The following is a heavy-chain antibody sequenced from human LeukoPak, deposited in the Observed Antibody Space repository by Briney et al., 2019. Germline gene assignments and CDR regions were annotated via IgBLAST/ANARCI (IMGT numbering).Heavy chain of an antibody. Sequence: NPSETLSLTCTVSGGSISSYYWSWIRQPPGKGLEWIGYIYYNGSTNYNPSLKSRVTISVDTSKNQFSLKLSSVTAADTAVYYCARLGRENNWFDPWGQGTLVTVSS. CDR3: ARLGRENNWFDP. J-gene: IGHJ5*02. CDR1: GGSISSYY. D-gene: IGHD3/OR15-3a*01. CDR2: IYYNGST. V-gene: IGHV4-59*08.